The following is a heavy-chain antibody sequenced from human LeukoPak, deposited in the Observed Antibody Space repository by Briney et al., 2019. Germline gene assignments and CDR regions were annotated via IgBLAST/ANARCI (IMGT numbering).Heavy chain of an antibody. CDR3: AREYNDFWSGYYPYYYYYYMDV. V-gene: IGHV3-7*01. CDR2: IKQDGSEK. J-gene: IGHJ6*03. Sequence: GSLRLSCAASGFTFSSYWMSWVRQAPGKGLEWVANIKQDGSEKYYVDSVKGRFTISRDNAKNSLYLQMNSLRAEDTAVYYCAREYNDFWSGYYPYYYYYYMDVWGKGTTVTVSS. CDR1: GFTFSSYW. D-gene: IGHD3-3*01.